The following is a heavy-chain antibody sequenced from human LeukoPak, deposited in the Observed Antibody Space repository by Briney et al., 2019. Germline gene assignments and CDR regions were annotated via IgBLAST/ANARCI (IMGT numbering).Heavy chain of an antibody. V-gene: IGHV4-4*02. D-gene: IGHD4-17*01. CDR2: VYYTWST. CDR1: LGSITSAHW. J-gene: IGHJ4*02. CDR3: ARDGLHYGYYVWDY. Sequence: SETLSLTCAVSLGSITSAHWRIRVRQPPGEGLGWIGYVYYTWSTIYKPSLKRLVTISVDTSKHQFSLNLRPVTPADTAVYYCARDGLHYGYYVWDYGGQGTRVSVSS.